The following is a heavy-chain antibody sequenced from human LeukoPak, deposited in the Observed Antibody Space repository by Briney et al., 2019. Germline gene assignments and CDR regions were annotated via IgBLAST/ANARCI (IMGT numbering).Heavy chain of an antibody. D-gene: IGHD3-9*01. CDR3: ARQKLLRYFDWLPHFDY. V-gene: IGHV3-23*01. CDR1: GFTFSDFA. CDR2: TDGTGGDS. Sequence: GGSLRLSCVASGFTFSDFAMSWVRQTPGKRLEWVASTDGTGGDSYYADAVKGRFTISRDDSRDTLYLQMNSLKAEDTAVYYCARQKLLRYFDWLPHFDYWGQGTLVTVSS. J-gene: IGHJ4*02.